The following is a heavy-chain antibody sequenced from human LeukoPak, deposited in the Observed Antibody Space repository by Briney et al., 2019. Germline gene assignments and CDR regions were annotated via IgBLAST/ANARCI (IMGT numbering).Heavy chain of an antibody. Sequence: ASVKVSCKPSGYTFTAEYIHWVRQAPGQGLEWMGWINPNSGGTNYAQKFQGRVTMTRDTSISTAYMELSRLRSDDTAVYYCARDREQQLALGAFDIWGQGTMVTVSS. CDR2: INPNSGGT. D-gene: IGHD6-13*01. CDR1: GYTFTAEY. CDR3: ARDREQQLALGAFDI. V-gene: IGHV1-2*02. J-gene: IGHJ3*02.